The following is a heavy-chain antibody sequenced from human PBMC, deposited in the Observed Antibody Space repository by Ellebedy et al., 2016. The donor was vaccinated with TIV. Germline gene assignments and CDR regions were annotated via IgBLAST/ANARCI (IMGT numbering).Heavy chain of an antibody. CDR1: GYPFTTYG. CDR3: ARSQTKGEWPTFDK. Sequence: ASVKVSCKSSGYPFTTYGIHCLRPAPGQRLEWMGWINPGSGYTTYSENFEDRVSFSRDTSASTAYMDLYSLRSGDTAVYYCARSQTKGEWPTFDKWGQGTLVTVSS. CDR2: INPGSGYT. J-gene: IGHJ4*02. V-gene: IGHV1-3*01. D-gene: IGHD1-1*01.